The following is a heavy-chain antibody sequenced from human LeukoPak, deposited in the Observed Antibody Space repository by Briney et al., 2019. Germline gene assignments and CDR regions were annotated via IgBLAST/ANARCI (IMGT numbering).Heavy chain of an antibody. D-gene: IGHD5-24*01. Sequence: SETLSLTCTVSGGSISSSSYYWGWIRQPPGKGLEWIGSIYYSGSTYYNPSLKSRVTISVDTSKNQFSLKLSSVTAADTAVYYCARGDGYSSLDYWGQGTLVTVSS. CDR1: GGSISSSSYY. V-gene: IGHV4-39*07. CDR2: IYYSGST. CDR3: ARGDGYSSLDY. J-gene: IGHJ4*02.